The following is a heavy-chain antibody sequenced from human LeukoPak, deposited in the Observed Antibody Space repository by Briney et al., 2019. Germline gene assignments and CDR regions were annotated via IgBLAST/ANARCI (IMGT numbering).Heavy chain of an antibody. CDR2: IYYSGST. CDR1: GYSLSSGYY. V-gene: IGHV4-38-2*01. CDR3: ARGFLYYFDY. D-gene: IGHD2-21*01. Sequence: SETLSLTCAVSGYSLSSGYYWGWTRQPPGKGLEWIGYIYYSGSTYYNPSLKSRVTISVDTSKNQFSLKLSSVTAADTAVYYCARGFLYYFDYWGQGTLVTVSS. J-gene: IGHJ4*02.